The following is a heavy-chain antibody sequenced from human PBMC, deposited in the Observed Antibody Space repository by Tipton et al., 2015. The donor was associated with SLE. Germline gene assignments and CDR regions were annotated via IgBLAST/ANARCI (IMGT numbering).Heavy chain of an antibody. V-gene: IGHV3-23*01. CDR3: AKPSGSAVVDY. CDR2: ISGGEINT. J-gene: IGHJ4*02. Sequence: SLRLSCAAPGFTFSNYAMSWVRQAPGKGLEWISAISGGEINTYYADSVKGRFTVSRDNSKKTVFLQMNSLRAEDTGIYYCAKPSGSAVVDYWGQGTLVTVSS. CDR1: GFTFSNYA. D-gene: IGHD5-12*01.